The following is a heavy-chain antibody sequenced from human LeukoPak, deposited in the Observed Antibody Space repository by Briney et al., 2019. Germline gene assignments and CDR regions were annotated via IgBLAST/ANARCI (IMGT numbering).Heavy chain of an antibody. D-gene: IGHD3-22*01. CDR1: GFTFSSYG. CDR3: TRHDSSGPSVGY. CDR2: IRSKANSYAT. Sequence: GGSLRLSCAASGFTFSSYGMHWVRQAPGKGLEWVGRIRSKANSYATAYAASVKGRFTISRDDSKNTAYLQMNSLKTEDTAVYYCTRHDSSGPSVGYWGQGTLVTVSS. V-gene: IGHV3-73*01. J-gene: IGHJ4*02.